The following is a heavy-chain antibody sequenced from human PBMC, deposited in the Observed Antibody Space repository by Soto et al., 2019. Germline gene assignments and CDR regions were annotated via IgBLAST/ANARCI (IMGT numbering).Heavy chain of an antibody. CDR1: GFTFNRHW. CDR3: VRTGWNPPDY. Sequence: EVQLVESGGGLVQPGGSLRLSCAVSGFTFNRHWMSWVRQTPGKGLEWVASIKEDGSEKSYVDSVKGRLTTSRDNAKNSLVLQMNSLRVEDTAVYYCVRTGWNPPDYWGQGTLVTVSS. CDR2: IKEDGSEK. D-gene: IGHD1-1*01. J-gene: IGHJ4*02. V-gene: IGHV3-7*01.